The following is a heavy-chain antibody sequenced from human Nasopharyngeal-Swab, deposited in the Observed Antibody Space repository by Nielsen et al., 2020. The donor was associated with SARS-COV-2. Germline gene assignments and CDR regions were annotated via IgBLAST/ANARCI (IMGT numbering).Heavy chain of an antibody. V-gene: IGHV1-2*06. D-gene: IGHD2-21*02. CDR1: GYTFTGYY. CDR3: ARDYCGGDCFPDS. Sequence: ASVKVSCKASGYTFTGYYIHWVRQAPGQGLEWMGRINPYSGGTSYAQKFQGRVSMTRDTSLSTAYMELSRLRSDDTAVYYCARDYCGGDCFPDSWGRGTLVPVSS. CDR2: INPYSGGT. J-gene: IGHJ4*02.